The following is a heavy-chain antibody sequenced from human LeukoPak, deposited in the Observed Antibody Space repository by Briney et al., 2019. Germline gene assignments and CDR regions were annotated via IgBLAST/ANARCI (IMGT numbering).Heavy chain of an antibody. CDR1: GFTVSSNY. V-gene: IGHV3-66*01. CDR2: IYSGGST. CDR3: AREVGYCSSTSCYYFDY. Sequence: GGSLRLSCAASGFTVSSNYMSWVRQAPGKGLEWVSVIYSGGSTYYADSVKGRFTISRDNAKNSLYLQMNSLRDEDTAVYYCAREVGYCSSTSCYYFDYWGQGTLVTVSS. J-gene: IGHJ4*02. D-gene: IGHD2-2*01.